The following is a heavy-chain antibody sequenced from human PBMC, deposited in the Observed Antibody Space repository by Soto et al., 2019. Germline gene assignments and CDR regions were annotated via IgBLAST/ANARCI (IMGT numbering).Heavy chain of an antibody. D-gene: IGHD3-22*01. CDR2: ISSSSSYI. CDR1: GFTFSSYS. J-gene: IGHJ3*02. CDR3: ARDREYYDSSGFITSGFDI. V-gene: IGHV3-21*01. Sequence: GGSLRLSCAASGFTFSSYSMNWVRQAPGKGLEWVSSISSSSSYIYYADSVKGRFTISRDNAKNSLYLQMNSLRAEDTAVYYCARDREYYDSSGFITSGFDIWGQGIMVTVAS.